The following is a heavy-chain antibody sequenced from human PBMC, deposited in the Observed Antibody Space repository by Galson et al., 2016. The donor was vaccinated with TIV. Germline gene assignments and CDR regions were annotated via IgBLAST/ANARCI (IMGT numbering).Heavy chain of an antibody. D-gene: IGHD3-22*01. J-gene: IGHJ3*02. CDR2: INPIFHTA. V-gene: IGHV1-69*06. Sequence: PEWMGRINPIFHTATYAQRLQGRVTIMADKSTTTIYMELNSLRPEDTAVYYCAREMYYYDSTAYYAFDIWGQGTMVTVSS. CDR3: AREMYYYDSTAYYAFDI.